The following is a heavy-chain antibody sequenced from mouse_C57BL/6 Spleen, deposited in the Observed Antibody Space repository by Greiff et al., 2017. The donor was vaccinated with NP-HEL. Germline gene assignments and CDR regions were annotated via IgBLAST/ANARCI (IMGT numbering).Heavy chain of an antibody. D-gene: IGHD1-1*01. V-gene: IGHV5-4*01. CDR3: ARDGKLRAMDY. J-gene: IGHJ4*01. CDR1: GFTFSSYA. CDR2: ISDGGSYT. Sequence: EVQLVESGGGLVKPGGSLKLSCAASGFTFSSYAMSWVRQTPEKRLEWVATISDGGSYTYYPDNVKGRFTISRDNAKNNLYLQMSHLKSEDTAMYYCARDGKLRAMDYWGQGTSVTVSS.